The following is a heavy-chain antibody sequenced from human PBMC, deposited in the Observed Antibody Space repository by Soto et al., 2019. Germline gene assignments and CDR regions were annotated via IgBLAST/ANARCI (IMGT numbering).Heavy chain of an antibody. CDR3: ARSVGSGGVIVGFDY. V-gene: IGHV1-69*19. J-gene: IGHJ4*02. CDR2: IFRMFDVP. D-gene: IGHD3-16*02. CDR1: GGTFNTFA. Sequence: QVQLVQSGPEMKKPGSAVKVSCKASGGTFNTFAMNWVRQVPGQGLEWMGGIFRMFDVPRIAQRFKGRVTIILDESSTAAYMDLSSLRFDDTAVYYSARSVGSGGVIVGFDYWGQGTLVSV.